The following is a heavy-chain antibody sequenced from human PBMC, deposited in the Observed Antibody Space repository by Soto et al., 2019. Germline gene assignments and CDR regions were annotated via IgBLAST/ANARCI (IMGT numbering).Heavy chain of an antibody. Sequence: SQTLXLTXXVSXGXIXXYXXXXXRXPPGKXLXWIGXLFYSGSTNYNPPLKSRVTISVDTSKNQFSLKLSSVTAADTAVYYCARSDYGGGVLYYYYMDVWGKGTTVTVSS. J-gene: IGHJ6*03. V-gene: IGHV4-59*01. CDR2: LFYSGST. CDR3: ARSDYGGGVLYYYYMDV. D-gene: IGHD4-17*01. CDR1: XGXIXXYX.